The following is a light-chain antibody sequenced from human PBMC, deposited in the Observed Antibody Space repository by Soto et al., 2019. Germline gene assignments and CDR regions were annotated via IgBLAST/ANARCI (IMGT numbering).Light chain of an antibody. CDR1: QDISRW. CDR3: LQHNSYPWT. Sequence: DIQVTQSPSSVSASVGDRVTITCRASQDISRWLAWYQQKPGKAPKLLIYAASSLQSGVPSRFSGSGSGTDFTLTISNLQPEDSATYYCLQHNSYPWTFGQGTKVEIK. CDR2: AAS. J-gene: IGKJ1*01. V-gene: IGKV1-12*01.